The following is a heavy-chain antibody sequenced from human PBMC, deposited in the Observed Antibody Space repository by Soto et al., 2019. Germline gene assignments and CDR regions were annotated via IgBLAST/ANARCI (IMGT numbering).Heavy chain of an antibody. D-gene: IGHD1-1*01. CDR1: GYTFTSYD. Sequence: QVQLVQSGAEVKKPGASVKVSCKASGYTFTSYDINWVRQATGQGLEWMGWMNPNSGNTGYAQKFQSRVTMPRNTSISTAYMELSSLRSEDTAVYYCASLRNPHRYYYYAMDVWGQGTTVTVSS. CDR3: ASLRNPHRYYYYAMDV. V-gene: IGHV1-8*01. J-gene: IGHJ6*02. CDR2: MNPNSGNT.